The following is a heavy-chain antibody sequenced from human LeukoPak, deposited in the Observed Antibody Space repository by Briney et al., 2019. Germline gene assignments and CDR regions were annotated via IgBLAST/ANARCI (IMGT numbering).Heavy chain of an antibody. J-gene: IGHJ4*02. D-gene: IGHD1-26*01. CDR2: ISAYNGNT. Sequence: GASVKVSCKASGYTFTSYGISWVRQAPGQGLEWMGWISAYNGNTNYAQKLQGRVTPTTDTSTSTAYMELRSLRFDDTAVYYCARGEGSRIVGATLYWGQGTLVTVSS. V-gene: IGHV1-18*01. CDR3: ARGEGSRIVGATLY. CDR1: GYTFTSYG.